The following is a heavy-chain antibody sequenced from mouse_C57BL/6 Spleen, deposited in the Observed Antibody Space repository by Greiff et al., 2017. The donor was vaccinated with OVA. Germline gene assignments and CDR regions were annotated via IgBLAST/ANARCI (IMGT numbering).Heavy chain of an antibody. CDR3: ARRNYGWDFDV. J-gene: IGHJ1*03. CDR2: ISYDGSN. D-gene: IGHD1-1*01. V-gene: IGHV3-6*01. Sequence: EVKLQESGPGLVKPSQSLSLTCSVTGYSITSGYYWNWIRQFPGNKLEWMGYISYDGSNNYNPSLKNRISITRDTAKHQFFLKLNAVTTEDTATYYWARRNYGWDFDVWGTGTTVTVAS. CDR1: GYSITSGYY.